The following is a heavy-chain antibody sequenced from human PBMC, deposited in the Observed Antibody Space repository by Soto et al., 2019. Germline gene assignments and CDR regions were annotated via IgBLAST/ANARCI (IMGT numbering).Heavy chain of an antibody. D-gene: IGHD3-22*01. CDR2: IYYSGST. Sequence: SGSYYWSWIRQPPGKGLEWIGYIYYSGSTNYNPSLKSRVTISVDTSKNQFSLKLSSVTAADTAVYYCARGGTMIVDYYFDYWGQGTLVTVSS. V-gene: IGHV4-61*01. CDR3: ARGGTMIVDYYFDY. J-gene: IGHJ4*02. CDR1: SGSYY.